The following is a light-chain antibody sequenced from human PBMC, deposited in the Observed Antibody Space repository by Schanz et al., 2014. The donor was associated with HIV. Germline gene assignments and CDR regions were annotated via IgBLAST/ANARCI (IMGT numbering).Light chain of an antibody. Sequence: QSALTQPRSVSGSPGQSVTISCTGTSSDIGGYNYVSWYQQHPGKAPKLMIFGVSERPSGVPDRFSGSKSDNTASLTISGLQAEDEADYYCSSYTSSSTPVVFGGGTKLTVL. CDR3: SSYTSSSTPVV. CDR2: GVS. J-gene: IGLJ2*01. V-gene: IGLV2-11*01. CDR1: SSDIGGYNY.